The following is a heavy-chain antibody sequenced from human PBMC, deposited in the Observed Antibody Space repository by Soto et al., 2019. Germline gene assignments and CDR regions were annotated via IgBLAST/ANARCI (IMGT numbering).Heavy chain of an antibody. J-gene: IGHJ6*02. CDR2: IIPMFGTS. Sequence: ASVKVSCKASGGTFSNYSISWVREAPGQGLEWVGGIIPMFGTSNYAQNFQGRVSITADESTSTAYMELSSLRSEDTAVYYCARGVRTGFYGMDVWGQGTTVTVSS. V-gene: IGHV1-69*13. D-gene: IGHD3-10*01. CDR1: GGTFSNYS. CDR3: ARGVRTGFYGMDV.